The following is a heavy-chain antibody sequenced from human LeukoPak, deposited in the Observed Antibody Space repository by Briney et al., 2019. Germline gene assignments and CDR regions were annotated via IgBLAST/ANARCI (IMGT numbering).Heavy chain of an antibody. J-gene: IGHJ5*02. Sequence: ASVKVSCKASGGTFSSYAISWVRQAPGQGLEWMGGIIPIFGTANYAQKFQGRVTITADESTSTAYMELSSLRSEDTAVYYCARRMRNWFDPWGQGTLVTVSS. CDR1: GGTFSSYA. CDR3: ARRMRNWFDP. V-gene: IGHV1-69*13. CDR2: IIPIFGTA.